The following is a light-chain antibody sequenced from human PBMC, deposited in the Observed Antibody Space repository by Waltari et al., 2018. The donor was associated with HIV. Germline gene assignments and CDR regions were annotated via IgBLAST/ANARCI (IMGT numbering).Light chain of an antibody. J-gene: IGLJ1*01. V-gene: IGLV2-14*01. CDR1: ITDIGGSNY. Sequence: QSALNQPTSVSGSPGQSISISCTGTITDIGGSNYVPWYQHHPGKAPKLIIYEVTNRPTGISDRFSGSKSGNTASLTISGLRSEDEAIYYCSSYTASSTYVFGPGTRVTVL. CDR3: SSYTASSTYV. CDR2: EVT.